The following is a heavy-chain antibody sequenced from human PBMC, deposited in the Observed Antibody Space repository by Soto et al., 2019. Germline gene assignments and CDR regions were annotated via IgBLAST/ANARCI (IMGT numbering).Heavy chain of an antibody. CDR2: MNSDLKRA. J-gene: IGHJ4*02. V-gene: IGHV3-74*01. Sequence: GGSLRLSCAASGFTFSSYWMNWVRQAPGKGPVLLARMNSDLKRASYSDSVKGRFTIAIDNADNTLYLQMHTLRCEDTAVYYCARGRPNSSSSSFDYWGQVTRVTVS. D-gene: IGHD6-13*01. CDR1: GFTFSSYW. CDR3: ARGRPNSSSSSFDY.